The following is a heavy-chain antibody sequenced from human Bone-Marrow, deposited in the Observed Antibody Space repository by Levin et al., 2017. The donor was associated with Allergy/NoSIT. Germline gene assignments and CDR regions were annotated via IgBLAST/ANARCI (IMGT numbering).Heavy chain of an antibody. CDR2: ISSDSSYI. CDR1: GFTLNTYS. Sequence: GGSLRLSCSASGFTLNTYSMSWVRQAPGKGLEWVSSISSDSSYIYYADSVKRRFTISRDNAKNSLSLQMNSLRAEDTAVYYCARGATDFWSCFYIGLGTNCALDVWGQGTTVTVSS. D-gene: IGHD3-3*01. J-gene: IGHJ6*02. CDR3: ARGATDFWSCFYIGLGTNCALDV. V-gene: IGHV3-21*01.